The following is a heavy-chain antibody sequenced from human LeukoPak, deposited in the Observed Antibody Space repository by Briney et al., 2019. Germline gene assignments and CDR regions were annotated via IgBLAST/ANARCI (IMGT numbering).Heavy chain of an antibody. Sequence: SETLSLTCAVYGVSFSGYYWSWIRQPPGKGLEWIGEINHSGSTNYNPSLKSRVTISVDTSKNQFSLKLSSVTAADTAVYYCASRGSRRDGYNYRPTYFDYWGQGTLVTVSS. CDR2: INHSGST. V-gene: IGHV4-34*01. J-gene: IGHJ4*02. D-gene: IGHD5-24*01. CDR1: GVSFSGYY. CDR3: ASRGSRRDGYNYRPTYFDY.